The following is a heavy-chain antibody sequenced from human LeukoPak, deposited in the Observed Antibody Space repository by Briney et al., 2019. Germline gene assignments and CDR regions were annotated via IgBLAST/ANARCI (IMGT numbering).Heavy chain of an antibody. CDR2: IIPIFGTA. Sequence: SVKVSCKASGYTFTGYYMHWVRQAPGQGLEWMGGIIPIFGTANYAQKFQGRVTITTDESTSTAYMELSSLRSEDTAVYYCAREDSSSWYDYWGQGTLVTVSS. J-gene: IGHJ4*02. V-gene: IGHV1-69*05. CDR3: AREDSSSWYDY. D-gene: IGHD6-13*01. CDR1: GYTFTGYY.